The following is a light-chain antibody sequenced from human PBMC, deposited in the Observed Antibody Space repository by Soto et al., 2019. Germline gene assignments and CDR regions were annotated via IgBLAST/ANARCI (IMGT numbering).Light chain of an antibody. Sequence: IVLTQSAGALSLYPGERATLSCRASQSVSSSYLAWYQQKPGQAPRLLIYGASSRATGIPDRFSGSGSGTDFTLTISRLEPEDFAVYYCQQYGSSEIIFGQGRRLEIK. CDR1: QSVSSSY. CDR3: QQYGSSEII. V-gene: IGKV3-20*01. CDR2: GAS. J-gene: IGKJ5*01.